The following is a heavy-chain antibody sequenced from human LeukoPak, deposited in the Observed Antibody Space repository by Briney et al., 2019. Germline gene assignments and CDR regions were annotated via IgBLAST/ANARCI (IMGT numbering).Heavy chain of an antibody. CDR1: GGSFSGYY. CDR3: ARILTGYYWDL. Sequence: SETLSLTCAVYGGSFSGYYWSWLRQPPGKGLEWIGEINHSGSTNYNPSLKSRVTISVDTSKNQFSLKLSSVTAADTAVYYCARILTGYYWDLWGRGTLVTVSS. CDR2: INHSGST. V-gene: IGHV4-34*01. D-gene: IGHD3-9*01. J-gene: IGHJ2*01.